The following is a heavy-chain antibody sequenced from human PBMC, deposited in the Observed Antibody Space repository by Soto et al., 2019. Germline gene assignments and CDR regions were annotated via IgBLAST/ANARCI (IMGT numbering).Heavy chain of an antibody. CDR2: IHTTDGT. CDR3: ARALSSAAGLYFDF. J-gene: IGHJ4*02. Sequence: SETLSLTCTVSGGSISTYYWSWIRQPAGKGMEWIGRIHTTDGTKYNPSLKSRVTMTIDTYNNQFSLKLSSLTAADTAVYYCARALSSAAGLYFDFWGQGTLVTVSS. V-gene: IGHV4-4*07. D-gene: IGHD6-13*01. CDR1: GGSISTYY.